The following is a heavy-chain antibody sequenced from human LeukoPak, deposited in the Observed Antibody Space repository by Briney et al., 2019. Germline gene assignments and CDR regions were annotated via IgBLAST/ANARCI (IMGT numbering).Heavy chain of an antibody. CDR2: ISYDGSNK. J-gene: IGHJ4*02. Sequence: GGSLRLSCAASGFTFSSYGMHWVRQAPGKGLEWVAVISYDGSNKYYADSVKGRFTISRDNSKNTLYLQMNSLRAEDTAVYYCERESMTMIGAALFDYQGQRT. V-gene: IGHV3-30*03. D-gene: IGHD3-22*01. CDR3: ERESMTMIGAALFDY. CDR1: GFTFSSYG.